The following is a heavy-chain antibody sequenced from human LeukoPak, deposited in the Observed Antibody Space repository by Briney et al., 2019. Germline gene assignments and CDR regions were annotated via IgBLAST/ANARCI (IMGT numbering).Heavy chain of an antibody. CDR3: ARAWGY. Sequence: SETLSHTCAVYGGSLSGYYWSWVRQPPGKGLEWIGEVNPSGSTKYNPSLKSRVTISVDTSKNQFFLKLNSVTAADTAVYYCARAWGYWGQGTLVTVSS. J-gene: IGHJ4*02. V-gene: IGHV4-34*01. D-gene: IGHD1-26*01. CDR1: GGSLSGYY. CDR2: VNPSGST.